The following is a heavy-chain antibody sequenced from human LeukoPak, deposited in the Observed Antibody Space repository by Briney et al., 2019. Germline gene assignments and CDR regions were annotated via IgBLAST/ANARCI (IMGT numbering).Heavy chain of an antibody. CDR3: ATGHYYDSSGYYPLPDAFDI. CDR1: GFTVSGTY. Sequence: TGGSLRLSCAASGFTVSGTYMSWVRQAAGKGWEWVSTIFDAGRTTYADSVKGRFTISRDNAKNTLYLQMNSLRAEDTAVYHCATGHYYDSSGYYPLPDAFDIWGQGTMVTVSS. D-gene: IGHD3-22*01. CDR2: IFDAGRT. J-gene: IGHJ3*02. V-gene: IGHV3-53*01.